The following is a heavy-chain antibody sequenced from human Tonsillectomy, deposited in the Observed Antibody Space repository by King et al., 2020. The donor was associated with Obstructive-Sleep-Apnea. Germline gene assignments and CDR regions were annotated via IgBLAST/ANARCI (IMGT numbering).Heavy chain of an antibody. CDR2: IYYSGST. D-gene: IGHD2-2*01. CDR1: GGSISSYY. J-gene: IGHJ6*02. CDR3: ATEWGQSAAAPGDYYGMDV. V-gene: IGHV4-59*01. Sequence: QLQESGPGLVKPSETLSLTCTVSGGSISSYYWSWIRQPPGKGLEWIGYIYYSGSTNYNPSLKSRVTISVDTSKNQFSLKLSSVTAADTAVYYCATEWGQSAAAPGDYYGMDVWGQGTTVTVSS.